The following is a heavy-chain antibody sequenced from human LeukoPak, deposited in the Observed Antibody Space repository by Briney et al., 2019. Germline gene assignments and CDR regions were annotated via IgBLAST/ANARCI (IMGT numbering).Heavy chain of an antibody. V-gene: IGHV4-34*01. Sequence: SETLSLTCAVYGGSFSGYYWSWIRQPPGKGLEWIGEINHSGSTNYNPSLKSRVTISVDTSKNQFSLKLSSVTAADTAVHYCARGGDSLWWGYYGMDVWGQGTTVTVSS. CDR2: INHSGST. CDR1: GGSFSGYY. D-gene: IGHD3-16*01. CDR3: ARGGDSLWWGYYGMDV. J-gene: IGHJ6*02.